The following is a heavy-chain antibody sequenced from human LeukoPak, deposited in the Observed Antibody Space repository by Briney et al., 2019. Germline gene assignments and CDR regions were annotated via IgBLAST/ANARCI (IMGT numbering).Heavy chain of an antibody. D-gene: IGHD3-22*01. Sequence: SQTLSLTCTVSGGSISSGGYYWSWIRQHPGKGLEWIGYIYYSGSTYYNPSLKSRVTISVDTSKNQFSLKLSSVTAADTAVYYCARAESMIAVPYFDYWGLGTLVTVSS. CDR1: GGSISSGGYY. CDR3: ARAESMIAVPYFDY. CDR2: IYYSGST. V-gene: IGHV4-31*03. J-gene: IGHJ4*02.